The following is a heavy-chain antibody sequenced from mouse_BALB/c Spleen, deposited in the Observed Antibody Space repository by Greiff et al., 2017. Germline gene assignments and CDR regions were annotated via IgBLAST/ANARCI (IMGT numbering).Heavy chain of an antibody. J-gene: IGHJ2*01. V-gene: IGHV1-55*01. D-gene: IGHD2-10*01. CDR1: GYNFTSYW. CDR3: TGPYYGILDY. CDR2: IYPGSGST. Sequence: QVQLQQPGAELVKPGTSVKLSCKASGYNFTSYWINWVKLRPGQGLEWIGDIYPGSGSTNYDEKFKSKATLTVDTSSSTAYMQLSSLTSEDSAVYYCTGPYYGILDYWGQGTTLTVSA.